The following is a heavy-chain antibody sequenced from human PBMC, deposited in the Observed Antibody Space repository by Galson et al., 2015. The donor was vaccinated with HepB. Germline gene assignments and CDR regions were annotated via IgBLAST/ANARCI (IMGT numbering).Heavy chain of an antibody. CDR1: GFTFSSYG. J-gene: IGHJ4*02. CDR3: ARASSSGWYPPFDY. V-gene: IGHV3-33*01. CDR2: IWYDGSNK. D-gene: IGHD6-19*01. Sequence: SLRLSCAASGFTFSSYGMHWVRQAPGKGLEWVAVIWYDGSNKYYADSVKGRFTISRDNSKNTLYLQMNSLRAEDTAVYYCARASSSGWYPPFDYWGQGTLVTVSS.